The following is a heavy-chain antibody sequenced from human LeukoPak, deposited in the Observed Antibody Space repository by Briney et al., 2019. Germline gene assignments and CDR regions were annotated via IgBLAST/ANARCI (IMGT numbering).Heavy chain of an antibody. V-gene: IGHV3-9*01. J-gene: IGHJ4*02. D-gene: IGHD6-19*01. Sequence: PGRSLRLSCAASGFTFDDYAMHWVRQAPGKGLEWVSGISWSSGSIGYADSVKGRFTISRDNAKNSLYLQMNSLRAEDTALYYCAKEIGSGWYPRRISGGYLDYWGQGTLVTVSS. CDR2: ISWSSGSI. CDR1: GFTFDDYA. CDR3: AKEIGSGWYPRRISGGYLDY.